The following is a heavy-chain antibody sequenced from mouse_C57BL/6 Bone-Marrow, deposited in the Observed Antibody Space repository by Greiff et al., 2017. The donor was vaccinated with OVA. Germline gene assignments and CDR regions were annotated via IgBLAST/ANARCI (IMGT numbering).Heavy chain of an antibody. J-gene: IGHJ4*01. V-gene: IGHV5-17*01. CDR1: GFTFSDYG. CDR2: ISSGSSTI. Sequence: EVQLVESGGGLVKPGGSLKLSCAASGFTFSDYGMHWVRQAPEKGLAWVAYISSGSSTIYYADTVKGRFTISRDNAKNTLSLQMTSLRSEDTAMYYCARTVYYGMDYWGQGTSVTVSS. CDR3: ARTVYYGMDY.